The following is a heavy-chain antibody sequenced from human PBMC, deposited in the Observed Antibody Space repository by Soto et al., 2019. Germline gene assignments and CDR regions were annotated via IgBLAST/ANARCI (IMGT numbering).Heavy chain of an antibody. D-gene: IGHD6-19*01. Sequence: LSQTLSLTCAISGDSVSSNSAAWNWIRQSPSRGLEWLGRTYYRSKWYNDYAVSVKSRITINPDTSKNQFSLQLNSVTPEDTAVYYCARGMPGIAVAATYYFDYWGQGTLVTVSS. V-gene: IGHV6-1*01. CDR1: GDSVSSNSAA. CDR3: ARGMPGIAVAATYYFDY. CDR2: TYYRSKWYN. J-gene: IGHJ4*02.